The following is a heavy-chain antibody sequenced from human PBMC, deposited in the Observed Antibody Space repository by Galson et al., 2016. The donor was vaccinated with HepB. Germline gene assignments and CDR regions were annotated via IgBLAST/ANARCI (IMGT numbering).Heavy chain of an antibody. CDR2: INPSGDST. CDR1: GYTFTTYY. CDR3: ARGGTGITGNGAFDI. J-gene: IGHJ3*02. Sequence: SVKVSCKASGYTFTTYYMHWVRQAPGQGLEWMGLINPSGDSTWYAQKLQGRFTMTTDTSTSTVYMELSSLRSEDTALYYCARGGTGITGNGAFDIWGQGTRVTVSS. D-gene: IGHD1-20*01. V-gene: IGHV1-46*01.